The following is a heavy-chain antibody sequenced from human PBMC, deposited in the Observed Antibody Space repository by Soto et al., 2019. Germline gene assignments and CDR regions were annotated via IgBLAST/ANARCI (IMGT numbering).Heavy chain of an antibody. D-gene: IGHD3-16*01. J-gene: IGHJ3*02. CDR2: IYPGDSDT. CDR1: GYSFTSYW. V-gene: IGHV5-51*01. Sequence: PGESLKISCKGSGYSFTSYWIGWVRQMPGKGLEWMGIIYPGDSDTRYSPSFQGQVTISADKSISIAYVQWSSLKASDTAMYYCARRGTLGGDGFDIWGQGTLVTVSS. CDR3: ARRGTLGGDGFDI.